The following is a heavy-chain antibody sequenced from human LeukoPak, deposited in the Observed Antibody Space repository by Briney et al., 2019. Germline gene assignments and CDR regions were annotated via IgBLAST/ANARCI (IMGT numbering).Heavy chain of an antibody. CDR3: ARDHCSSTSCPFDY. J-gene: IGHJ4*02. CDR1: DDSISDYY. Sequence: SETLSLTCTVSDDSISDYYRGWIRQPPGKGLEWIGYFYNSGRSNYNPSLKSRVTISVDTSKNQFSLKLSSVTAADTAVYYCARDHCSSTSCPFDYWGQGTLVTVSS. CDR2: FYNSGRS. D-gene: IGHD2-2*01. V-gene: IGHV4-4*08.